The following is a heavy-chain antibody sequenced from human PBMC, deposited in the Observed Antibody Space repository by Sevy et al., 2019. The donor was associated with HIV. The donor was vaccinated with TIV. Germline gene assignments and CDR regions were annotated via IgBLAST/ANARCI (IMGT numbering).Heavy chain of an antibody. J-gene: IGHJ6*02. Sequence: ASVKVSCKASGYTFTGYYMHWVRQAPGQGLEWMGWINPNSGGTNYAQKFQGRVTMTRDTSISTAYMERSRLRSDDTAVYYCARDPYCSSTSCYTGVWYYGMDVWGQGTTVTVSS. D-gene: IGHD2-2*02. V-gene: IGHV1-2*02. CDR3: ARDPYCSSTSCYTGVWYYGMDV. CDR1: GYTFTGYY. CDR2: INPNSGGT.